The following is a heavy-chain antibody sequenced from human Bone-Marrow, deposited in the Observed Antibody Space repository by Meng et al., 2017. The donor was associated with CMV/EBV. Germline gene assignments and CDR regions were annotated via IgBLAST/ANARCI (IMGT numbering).Heavy chain of an antibody. CDR2: INSDGSST. CDR3: AKRLLSYGDYDYYAVDV. J-gene: IGHJ6*02. V-gene: IGHV3-74*01. Sequence: GESLKISCAASGFTFSRYWMHWVRQAPGKGLVWVSRINSDGSSTSYADPVKGRFTITRDNAKNSLYLQMNSLRAEDSALYYCAKRLLSYGDYDYYAVDVWGQGTMVTVSS. D-gene: IGHD4-17*01. CDR1: GFTFSRYW.